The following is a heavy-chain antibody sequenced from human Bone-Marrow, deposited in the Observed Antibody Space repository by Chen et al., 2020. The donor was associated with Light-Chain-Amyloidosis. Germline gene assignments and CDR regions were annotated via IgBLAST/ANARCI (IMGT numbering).Heavy chain of an antibody. CDR2: IHPGSGDT. Sequence: QVQLVQSGAEMKKPGASVKLSCKSSGNTFTTFYMHWVRQAPGQGLEWMGVIHPGSGDTNYAHKIQGRFTMTRDTSTSTVYMELSRLRSEDTAMYYCARDRFAFDSWGQGTMVTVSS. CDR1: GNTFTTFY. J-gene: IGHJ3*01. CDR3: ARDRFAFDS. V-gene: IGHV1-46*01.